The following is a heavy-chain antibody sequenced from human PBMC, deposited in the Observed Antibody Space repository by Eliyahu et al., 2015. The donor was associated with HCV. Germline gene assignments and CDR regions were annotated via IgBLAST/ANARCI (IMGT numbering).Heavy chain of an antibody. D-gene: IGHD3-22*01. Sequence: QVQLVQSGAEVKXPXASVKVSCTXSGYTFTSXXXSWXRQAPGHGLEWMGXISAYNXNTNYAQKLQGRVTMTTDTSTSTAYMELRSLRSDDTAVYYCARDSWEGSYYYDSSPFDYWGQGTLVTVSS. CDR1: GYTFTSXX. CDR3: ARDSWEGSYYYDSSPFDY. J-gene: IGHJ4*02. V-gene: IGHV1-18*01. CDR2: ISAYNXNT.